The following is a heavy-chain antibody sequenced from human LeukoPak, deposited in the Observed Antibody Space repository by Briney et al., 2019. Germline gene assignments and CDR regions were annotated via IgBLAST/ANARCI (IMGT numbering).Heavy chain of an antibody. V-gene: IGHV4-59*01. CDR1: GGSISSYY. J-gene: IGHJ4*02. CDR2: TQYSGSP. Sequence: SETLSLTCTVSGGSISSYYWSWIRQPPGKGLEWIGYTQYSGSPNYNPSLESRVTISIDTSKNQFSLKLSSVTAADTAVYYCARSSGNYFDYWGQGALVTVSS. CDR3: ARSSGNYFDY. D-gene: IGHD3-10*01.